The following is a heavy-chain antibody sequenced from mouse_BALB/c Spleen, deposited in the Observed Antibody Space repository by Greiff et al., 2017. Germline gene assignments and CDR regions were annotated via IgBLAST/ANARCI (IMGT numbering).Heavy chain of an antibody. CDR2: IYPGDGDT. V-gene: IGHV1-80*01. CDR3: ARSEYNAMDY. J-gene: IGHJ4*01. D-gene: IGHD2-10*02. CDR1: GYAFSSYW. Sequence: QVQLQQSGAELVRPGSSVKISCKASGYAFSSYWMNWVKQRPGQGLEWIGQIYPGDGDTNYNGKFKGKATLTADKSSSTAYMQLSSLTSEDSAVYFCARSEYNAMDYWGQGTSVTVSS.